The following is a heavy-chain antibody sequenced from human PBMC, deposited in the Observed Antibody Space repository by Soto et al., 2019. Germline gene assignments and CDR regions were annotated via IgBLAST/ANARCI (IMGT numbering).Heavy chain of an antibody. CDR2: IYYSGST. CDR3: ARDRRIAASLSGKPNAKQYYYYGMDV. CDR1: GGSISSGGYY. J-gene: IGHJ6*02. V-gene: IGHV4-31*03. Sequence: SSETLSLTCTVSGGSISSGGYYWSWIRQHPGKGLEWIGYIYYSGSTYYNPSLKSRVTISVDTSKNQFSLKLSSVTDADTAVYYCARDRRIAASLSGKPNAKQYYYYGMDVWGHGTTVTVSS. D-gene: IGHD6-6*01.